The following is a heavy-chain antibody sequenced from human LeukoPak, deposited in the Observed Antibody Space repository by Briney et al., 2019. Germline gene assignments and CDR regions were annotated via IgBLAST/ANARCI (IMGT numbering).Heavy chain of an antibody. CDR3: VRDLGSERTFDF. Sequence: GGSLRLSRTASGFTFKNFGMHWVRQAPGKGLEWVAVIYYDASNQFYAASVRGRFTISRDNSKNTLYLEMNSLRVEDTAVYYCVRDLGSERTFDFWGQGVLVTVSS. D-gene: IGHD3-16*01. CDR2: IYYDASNQ. CDR1: GFTFKNFG. J-gene: IGHJ4*02. V-gene: IGHV3-33*01.